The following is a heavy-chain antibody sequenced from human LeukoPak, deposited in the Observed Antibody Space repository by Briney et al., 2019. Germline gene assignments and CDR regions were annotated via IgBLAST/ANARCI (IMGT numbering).Heavy chain of an antibody. CDR3: ARDRYSLDY. Sequence: PGRSLRLSCAASGFTFSSYGMNWVRQAPGKGLEWVAVISYDGSNKYYADSVKGRFTISRDNSKNTLYLQMNSLRAEDTAVYYCARDRYSLDYWGQGTLVTVSS. CDR1: GFTFSSYG. J-gene: IGHJ4*02. D-gene: IGHD5-18*01. V-gene: IGHV3-30*19. CDR2: ISYDGSNK.